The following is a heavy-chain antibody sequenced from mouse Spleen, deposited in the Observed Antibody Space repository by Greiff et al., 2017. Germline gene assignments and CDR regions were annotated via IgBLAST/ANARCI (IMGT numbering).Heavy chain of an antibody. CDR3: TVTTATNFDV. J-gene: IGHJ1*01. CDR2: IRNKANNHAT. CDR1: GFTFSDAW. D-gene: IGHD1-2*01. Sequence: EVQRVESGGGLVQPGGSMKLSCAASGFTFSDAWMDWVRQSPEKGLEWVAEIRNKANNHATYYAESVKGRFTISRDDSKSSVYLQMNSLRAEDTGIYYCTVTTATNFDVWGAGTTVTVSS. V-gene: IGHV6-6*01.